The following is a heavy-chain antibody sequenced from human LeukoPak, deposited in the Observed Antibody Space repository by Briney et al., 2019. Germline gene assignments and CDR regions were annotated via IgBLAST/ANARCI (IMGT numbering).Heavy chain of an antibody. Sequence: GGSLRLSCAASGFTVSNNYLSWVRQAPGKGLEWVSVIYSGGSTYYADSVKGRFTISRDNSKNTLYLQMNSLRAEDTAVYYCAKMVAGTVRYYYYYGMDVWGQGTTVTVSS. CDR3: AKMVAGTVRYYYYYGMDV. CDR2: IYSGGST. J-gene: IGHJ6*02. D-gene: IGHD6-19*01. CDR1: GFTVSNNY. V-gene: IGHV3-53*01.